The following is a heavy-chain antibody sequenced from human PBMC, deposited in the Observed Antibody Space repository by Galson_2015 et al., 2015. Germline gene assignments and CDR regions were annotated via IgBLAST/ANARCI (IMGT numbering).Heavy chain of an antibody. J-gene: IGHJ4*02. CDR3: ARAATGGVIVEGADYFDY. V-gene: IGHV3-7*03. Sequence: SLRLSCAASGFTFSSYWMSWVRQAPGKGLEWVANIKQDGSEKYYVDSVKGRFTISRDNAKNSLYLQMNSLRAEDTAVYYCARAATGGVIVEGADYFDYWGQGTLVTVSS. CDR1: GFTFSSYW. CDR2: IKQDGSEK. D-gene: IGHD3-16*02.